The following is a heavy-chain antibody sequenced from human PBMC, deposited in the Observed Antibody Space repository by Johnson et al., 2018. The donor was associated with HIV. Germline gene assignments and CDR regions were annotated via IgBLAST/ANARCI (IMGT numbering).Heavy chain of an antibody. Sequence: VQLVESGGGLVQPGGSLRLPCAASGFTFSSYAMSWVRQAPGQGLECVSAICSSGGSTYYASSVTGRFSISRDNSKNTLHLQMTSLRAEATAVYYCANYAGLGAFDIWGQGTMVTVSS. CDR2: ICSSGGST. V-gene: IGHV3-23*04. CDR3: ANYAGLGAFDI. D-gene: IGHD4-17*01. CDR1: GFTFSSYA. J-gene: IGHJ3*02.